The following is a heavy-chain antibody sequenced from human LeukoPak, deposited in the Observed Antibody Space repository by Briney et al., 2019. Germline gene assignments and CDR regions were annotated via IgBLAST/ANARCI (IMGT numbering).Heavy chain of an antibody. Sequence: GGSLRLSCAASGLTFNSYWMHWVREVAGRGLVWVARINGDASNTTYADSVKGRFTISRDNAKNTLYLQMNSLRVDDTAVYYCARAMPHDNWFDPWGQGRLVTVSS. V-gene: IGHV3-74*03. CDR1: GLTFNSYW. D-gene: IGHD2-2*01. CDR3: ARAMPHDNWFDP. CDR2: INGDASNT. J-gene: IGHJ5*02.